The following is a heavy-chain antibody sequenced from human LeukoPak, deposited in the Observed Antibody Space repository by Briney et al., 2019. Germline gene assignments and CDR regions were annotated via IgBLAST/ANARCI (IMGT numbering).Heavy chain of an antibody. CDR1: GDSISSYY. CDR3: ARGETVTPGRNWFDP. V-gene: IGHV4-59*01. D-gene: IGHD4-17*01. J-gene: IGHJ5*02. Sequence: PSETLSLTCTVSGDSISSYYWSWIRQPPGKGLEWIGYIYYSGSTKYNPSLKSRVSISVDTSKSQFSLRLNSVTAADTAVYYCARGETVTPGRNWFDPWGQGTLVTVSS. CDR2: IYYSGST.